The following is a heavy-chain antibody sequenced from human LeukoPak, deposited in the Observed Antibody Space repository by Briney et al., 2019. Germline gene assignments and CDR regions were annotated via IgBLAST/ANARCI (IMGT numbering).Heavy chain of an antibody. Sequence: SETLSLTCTVSGGSISSNSYHWSWIRQHPGKGLEWIGYIYDSGSTNYNPSLKSRVTISVDTSKKQFSLNLSSVTAADTAVYYCARGAYYYDSSGYNWYFDLWGRGTLVTVSS. V-gene: IGHV4-61*01. D-gene: IGHD3-22*01. CDR2: IYDSGST. CDR3: ARGAYYYDSSGYNWYFDL. J-gene: IGHJ2*01. CDR1: GGSISSNSYH.